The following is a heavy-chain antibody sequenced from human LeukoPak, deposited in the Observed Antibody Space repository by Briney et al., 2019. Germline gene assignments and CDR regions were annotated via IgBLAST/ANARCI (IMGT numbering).Heavy chain of an antibody. V-gene: IGHV3-30*04. D-gene: IGHD6-13*01. J-gene: IGHJ6*04. CDR2: ISYDGSNK. CDR1: GFTFSSYA. CDR3: ARCGSSSWYRLYYYGMDV. Sequence: GRSLRLSCAASGFTFSSYAMHWVRQPPGRGLEWVAVISYDGSNKYYADSVKGRFTISRDNSKNTLYLQMNSRRAEDTAVYYCARCGSSSWYRLYYYGMDVWGKGTTVTVSP.